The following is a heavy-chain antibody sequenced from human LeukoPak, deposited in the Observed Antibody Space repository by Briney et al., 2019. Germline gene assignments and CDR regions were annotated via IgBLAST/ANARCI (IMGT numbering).Heavy chain of an antibody. V-gene: IGHV3-23*01. Sequence: QPGGSLRLSCAASGFTFSSCAMSWVRQAPGKGLEWVSGISGSGVGTYCADSVKGRFTISRDNSKNTLYLQMSSLRAEDTAVYYCAKIPQTTSVGYFDYWGQGNLVTVSS. CDR1: GFTFSSCA. J-gene: IGHJ4*02. D-gene: IGHD4-17*01. CDR3: AKIPQTTSVGYFDY. CDR2: ISGSGVGT.